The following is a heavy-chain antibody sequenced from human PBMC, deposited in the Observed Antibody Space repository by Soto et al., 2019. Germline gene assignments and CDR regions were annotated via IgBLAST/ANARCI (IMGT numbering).Heavy chain of an antibody. D-gene: IGHD6-13*01. V-gene: IGHV3-30-3*01. J-gene: IGHJ6*01. CDR3: ARMRAAGHTYYYGMDV. CDR2: ISYDGSNK. CDR1: GFTFSSYA. Sequence: QVQLVESGGGVVQPGRSLRLSCAASGFTFSSYAMHWVRQAPGKGLEWVAVISYDGSNKYYADSVRGRFTISRDNSKNTLYLQMNSLRAEDTAVYYCARMRAAGHTYYYGMDVW.